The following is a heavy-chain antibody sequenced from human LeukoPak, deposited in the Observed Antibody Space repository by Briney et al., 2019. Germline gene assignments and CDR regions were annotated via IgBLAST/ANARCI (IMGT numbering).Heavy chain of an antibody. CDR1: GLTFSSYW. J-gene: IGHJ3*02. Sequence: GGSLRLSCAASGLTFSSYWMSWVRQAPGKGLEWVANIKQDGSEKYYVDSVKGRFTISRDNAKNSLYLQMNSLRAEDTAVYYCARSPKLFVTGRNAFDIWGQGTTVTVSS. CDR3: ARSPKLFVTGRNAFDI. D-gene: IGHD7-27*01. V-gene: IGHV3-7*01. CDR2: IKQDGSEK.